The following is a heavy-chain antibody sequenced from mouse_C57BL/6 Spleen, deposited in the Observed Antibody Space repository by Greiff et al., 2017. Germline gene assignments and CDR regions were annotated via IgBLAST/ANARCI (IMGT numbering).Heavy chain of an antibody. CDR3: AREDGSSYDAMDY. D-gene: IGHD1-1*01. Sequence: QVQLKESGPELVKPGASVKISCKASGYSFTSYYIHWVKQRPGQGLEWIGWIYPGSGNTKYNEKFKGKATLTADTSSSTAYMQLSSLTSEDSAVYYCAREDGSSYDAMDYWGQGTSVTVSS. CDR1: GYSFTSYY. CDR2: IYPGSGNT. V-gene: IGHV1-66*01. J-gene: IGHJ4*01.